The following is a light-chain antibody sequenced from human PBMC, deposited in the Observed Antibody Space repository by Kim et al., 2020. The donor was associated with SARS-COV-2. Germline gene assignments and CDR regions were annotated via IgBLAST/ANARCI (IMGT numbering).Light chain of an antibody. CDR3: QHYIRFPYT. CDR1: QIIETY. CDR2: QAS. V-gene: IGKV1-5*01. Sequence: SASVGDRVSITCRASQIIETYLAWYQQKPGKAPALLIYQASSLHIGVPSRFSASGSGTEFTLTINSLQPDDFATYYCQHYIRFPYTFGQGTKLEI. J-gene: IGKJ2*01.